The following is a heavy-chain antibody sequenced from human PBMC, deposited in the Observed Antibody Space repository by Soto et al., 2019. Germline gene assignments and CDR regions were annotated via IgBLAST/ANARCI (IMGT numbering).Heavy chain of an antibody. CDR1: GGTFGNSA. CDR3: ARDGDPQSAFWSGPLGGGRFDP. V-gene: IGHV1-69*12. D-gene: IGHD3-3*01. CDR2: IVPMFGTA. J-gene: IGHJ5*02. Sequence: QVQLVQSGAEVKKPGSSVNVSCKTSGGTFGNSAVTWVRQAPGQGLEWLGGIVPMFGTANYAQKFQGRVTLTAGESTITAYMELNSLKTDDTAVYYCARDGDPQSAFWSGPLGGGRFDPWGQGTLVTVSS.